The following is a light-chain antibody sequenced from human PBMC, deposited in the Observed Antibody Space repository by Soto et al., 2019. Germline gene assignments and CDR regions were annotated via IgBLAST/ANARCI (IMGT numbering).Light chain of an antibody. CDR2: DAS. J-gene: IGKJ1*01. V-gene: IGKV3-11*01. Sequence: EIVLTQSPATLSLSPGERATLSCWASQSVSNYFVWYQQKPGQAPRLLIYDASKRATGIPARFSGSGSGTDFTLTISSLEPEDFAVYYCQQYGSSPTTLGQGTKVDSK. CDR1: QSVSNY. CDR3: QQYGSSPTT.